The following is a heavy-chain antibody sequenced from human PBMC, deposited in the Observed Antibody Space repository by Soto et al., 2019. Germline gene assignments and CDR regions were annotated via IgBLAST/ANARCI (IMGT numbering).Heavy chain of an antibody. V-gene: IGHV2-5*01. CDR2: IYWNDDT. CDR1: GFSLSTSGVG. CDR3: AHRGYGNYPRDNWFDP. D-gene: IGHD4-4*01. Sequence: QITLKESGPTLVKPTQTLTLTCTFSGFSLSTSGVGVGWIRQPPGKALEWLALIYWNDDTRYNPSLKSRLTITKDTSKNQVVLTMTNMDPVDTATYYCAHRGYGNYPRDNWFDPWGQGILVIVSS. J-gene: IGHJ5*02.